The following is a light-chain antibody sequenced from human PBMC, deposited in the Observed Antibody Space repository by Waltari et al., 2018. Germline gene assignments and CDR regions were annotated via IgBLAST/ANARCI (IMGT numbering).Light chain of an antibody. V-gene: IGLV2-23*01. CDR1: YYDIGNYDL. CDR3: CSYAGENTMI. J-gene: IGLJ2*01. CDR2: EAT. Sequence: QSALTQPASVSGSPGQSLNISCTGTYYDIGNYDLVSWYQQYPGKAPGLIIYEATSRPSWVSNRFSASKSGNTASLTISGLQTEDEAHYYCCSYAGENTMIFGGGTRLTVL.